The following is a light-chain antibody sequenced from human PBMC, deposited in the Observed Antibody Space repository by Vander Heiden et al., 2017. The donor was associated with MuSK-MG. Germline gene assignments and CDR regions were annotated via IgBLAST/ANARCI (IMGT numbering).Light chain of an antibody. CDR3: KHKNKFQIT. Sequence: EIKMTQIPSSLSASVGDRVTITCLASQDISNYLNWYQQKPGKAPKLLIYDASNLETGVPSRFSGSGSGTDFTFTISSLQPEDFAIFYFKHKNKFQITLCLGTKSEIK. V-gene: IGKV1-33*01. CDR2: DAS. J-gene: IGKJ2*01. CDR1: QDISNY.